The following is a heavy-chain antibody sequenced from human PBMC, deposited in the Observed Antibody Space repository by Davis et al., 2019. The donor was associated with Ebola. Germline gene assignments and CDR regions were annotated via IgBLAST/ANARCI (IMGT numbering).Heavy chain of an antibody. CDR2: ISSRGTNI. CDR1: GFTFSSYG. J-gene: IGHJ4*02. CDR3: ARGSENWNYVDY. D-gene: IGHD1-1*01. Sequence: GGSLRLSCAASGFTFSSYGMSWVRQAPGKGLEWVSYISSRGTNIYYADSVKGRFTISRDIAKNSLYLQMNSLRDEDTAVYYCARGSENWNYVDYWGQGTLVTVSS. V-gene: IGHV3-48*03.